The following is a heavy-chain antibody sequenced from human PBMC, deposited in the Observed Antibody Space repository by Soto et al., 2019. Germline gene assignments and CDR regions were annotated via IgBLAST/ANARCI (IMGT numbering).Heavy chain of an antibody. D-gene: IGHD3-3*01. V-gene: IGHV3-11*06. CDR3: ARTPPGGRFLEWLLSSFDY. J-gene: IGHJ4*02. CDR1: GFTFSDYY. CDR2: ISSSSSYT. Sequence: SLRLSCAASGFTFSDYYMSWIRQAPGKGLEWVSYISSSSSYTNYADSVKGRFTISRDNAKNSLYLQMNSLRAEDTAVYYCARTPPGGRFLEWLLSSFDYWGQGTLVTVSS.